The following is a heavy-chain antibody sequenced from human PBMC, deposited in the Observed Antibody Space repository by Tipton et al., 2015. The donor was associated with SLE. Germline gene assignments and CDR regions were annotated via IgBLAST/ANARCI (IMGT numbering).Heavy chain of an antibody. CDR2: IIPIFGTA. Sequence: QVQLVQSGPEVKKPGSSVKVSCKASGGTFSSYAISWVRQAPGQGLEWMGGIIPIFGTANYAQKFQGRVTITTDESTSTAYMELSSLRSEDTAVYYCARGDCSSTSCPFGDAFDIWGQGTMVTVSS. V-gene: IGHV1-69*01. CDR1: GGTFSSYA. D-gene: IGHD2-2*01. CDR3: ARGDCSSTSCPFGDAFDI. J-gene: IGHJ3*02.